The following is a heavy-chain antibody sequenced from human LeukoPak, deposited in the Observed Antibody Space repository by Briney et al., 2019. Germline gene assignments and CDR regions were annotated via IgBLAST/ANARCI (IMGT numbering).Heavy chain of an antibody. CDR3: ARCLIGYCSSTSCSFGWFDP. J-gene: IGHJ5*02. D-gene: IGHD2-2*03. CDR1: GYTFTSYD. V-gene: IGHV1-8*01. CDR2: MNPNSGNT. Sequence: ASVKVSCKASGYTFTSYDINWVRQATGQGLEWMGWMNPNSGNTGYAQKFQGRVTMTRNTSISTAYMELSSLRSEDTAVYYCARCLIGYCSSTSCSFGWFDPWGQGTLVTVSS.